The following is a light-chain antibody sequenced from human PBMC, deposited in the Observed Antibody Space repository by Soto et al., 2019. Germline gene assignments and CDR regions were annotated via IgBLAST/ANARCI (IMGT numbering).Light chain of an antibody. CDR1: QSLLHSNGYNY. V-gene: IGKV2-28*01. Sequence: DIVMTQSPLSLPVTPGEPASISCRSSQSLLHSNGYNYLDWYLQKPGQSPQLLIYLGSNRASGXPXRSXGSGSGTDFTLKISRVEAEDVGVYYCMQALQTPQYTFGQGTKLEIK. CDR3: MQALQTPQYT. CDR2: LGS. J-gene: IGKJ2*01.